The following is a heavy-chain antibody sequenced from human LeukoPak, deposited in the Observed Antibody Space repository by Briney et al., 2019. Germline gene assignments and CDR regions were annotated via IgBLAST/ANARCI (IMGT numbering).Heavy chain of an antibody. CDR3: ANNRRSGYYFDY. V-gene: IGHV3-30*18. J-gene: IGHJ4*02. CDR1: GFTFSSYG. CDR2: ISYDGSNK. D-gene: IGHD1-14*01. Sequence: GGSLRLSCAASGFTFSSYGMHWVRQAPGKGLEWVAVISYDGSNKYYADSVKGRFTISRDNSKNTLYLQMISLRAEDTAVYYCANNRRSGYYFDYWGQGTLVTVSS.